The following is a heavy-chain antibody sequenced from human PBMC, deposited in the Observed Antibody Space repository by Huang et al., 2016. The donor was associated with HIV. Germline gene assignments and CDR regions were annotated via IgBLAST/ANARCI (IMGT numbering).Heavy chain of an antibody. J-gene: IGHJ4*02. V-gene: IGHV4-34*01. CDR1: GGSFSGYY. CDR2: INHSGST. Sequence: QVQLQQWGAGLLKPSENLSLTCAVHGGSFSGYYWSWIRQPPGKGLEGIGEINHSGSTNYNPSLKSRVTISVDTSKNQFSLKLSSVTAADTAVYYCARILMYYNSSGYGFDYWGQGTLVTVSS. CDR3: ARILMYYNSSGYGFDY. D-gene: IGHD3-22*01.